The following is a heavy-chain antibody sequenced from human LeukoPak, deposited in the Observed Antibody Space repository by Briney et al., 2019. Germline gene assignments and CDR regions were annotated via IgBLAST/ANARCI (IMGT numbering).Heavy chain of an antibody. D-gene: IGHD6-13*01. CDR1: GFTFSSYA. J-gene: IGHJ4*02. CDR3: AKDRTWAGGSSSWYYFDY. CDR2: ISGSGGST. V-gene: IGHV3-23*01. Sequence: GGSLRLSCAASGFTFSSYAMSWVRQAPGKGLEWVSGISGSGGSTYYADSVKGRFTISRDNSKNTLYLQMNSLRAEDTAVYYCAKDRTWAGGSSSWYYFDYWGQGTLVTVSS.